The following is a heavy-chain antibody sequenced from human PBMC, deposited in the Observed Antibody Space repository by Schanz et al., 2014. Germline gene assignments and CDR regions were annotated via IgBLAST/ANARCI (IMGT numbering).Heavy chain of an antibody. J-gene: IGHJ5*02. CDR3: ARPALWFGDNCFDP. CDR2: IKSDGSST. V-gene: IGHV3-74*01. D-gene: IGHD3-10*01. Sequence: EVHLLESGGGLVQPGGSLRLSCAASGFTFSSYWMHWVRQVPGKGLVWVSRIKSDGSSTSYADSVKGRFTISRDNAKNTLYLQMNSLRAEDTAVYYCARPALWFGDNCFDPWGQGTLXTVSS. CDR1: GFTFSSYW.